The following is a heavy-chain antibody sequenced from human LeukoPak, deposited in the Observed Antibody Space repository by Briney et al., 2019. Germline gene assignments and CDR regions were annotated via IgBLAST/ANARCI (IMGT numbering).Heavy chain of an antibody. D-gene: IGHD6-19*01. Sequence: SETLSLTCTVSGGSISTHYWTWIRQPPGKGLEWIGYIYSSGSTNYNPSLKSRVTISVDTSKNQFSLKLSSVTAADTAVYYCARGQGVYSSGFDYWGQGTLVTVSS. CDR2: IYSSGST. J-gene: IGHJ4*02. CDR1: GGSISTHY. V-gene: IGHV4-59*11. CDR3: ARGQGVYSSGFDY.